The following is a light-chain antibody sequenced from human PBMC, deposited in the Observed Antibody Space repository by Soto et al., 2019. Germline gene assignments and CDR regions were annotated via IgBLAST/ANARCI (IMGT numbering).Light chain of an antibody. Sequence: DIQMTQSPSSLSASVGDRVTITCRASRGIYTHLAWYQQKPGNAPKLLIYAASTLQAGVPSRFSASGSGTDFILPISALQSKDVGTYFCQTYDKSPSTFGPGTRVDV. CDR2: AAS. CDR3: QTYDKSPST. CDR1: RGIYTH. J-gene: IGKJ3*01. V-gene: IGKV1-27*01.